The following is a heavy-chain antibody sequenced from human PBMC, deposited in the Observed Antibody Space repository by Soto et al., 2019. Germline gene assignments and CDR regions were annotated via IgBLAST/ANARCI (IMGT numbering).Heavy chain of an antibody. CDR3: ARHQGQQLPGWFDP. CDR1: GGSISSSSYY. J-gene: IGHJ5*02. V-gene: IGHV4-39*01. Sequence: SETLSLTCTVSGGSISSSSYYWGWIRQPPGKGLEWIGSIYYSGSTYYNPSLKSRVTISVDTSKNQFSLKLSSVTAADTAVYYCARHQGQQLPGWFDPWGQGTLVTGSS. CDR2: IYYSGST. D-gene: IGHD6-13*01.